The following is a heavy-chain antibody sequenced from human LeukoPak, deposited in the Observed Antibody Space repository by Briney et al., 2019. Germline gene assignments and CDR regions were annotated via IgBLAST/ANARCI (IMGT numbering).Heavy chain of an antibody. Sequence: GSLRLSCAASGFTFSSYWMSWVRQAPGKGLEWVANIKQDGSEKYYVDSVKGRFTISRDNAKSSLYLQMNSLRAEDTAVYYCARATTVTTSPSGYFDYWGQGTLVTVSS. CDR1: GFTFSSYW. V-gene: IGHV3-7*04. J-gene: IGHJ4*02. CDR2: IKQDGSEK. D-gene: IGHD4-17*01. CDR3: ARATTVTTSPSGYFDY.